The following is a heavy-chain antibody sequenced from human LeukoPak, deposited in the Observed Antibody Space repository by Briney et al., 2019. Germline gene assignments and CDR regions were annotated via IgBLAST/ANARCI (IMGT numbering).Heavy chain of an antibody. J-gene: IGHJ3*02. CDR2: ISYDGSNK. D-gene: IGHD4-17*01. CDR1: GFTFSSYG. V-gene: IGHV3-30*18. Sequence: PGGSLRLSCAASGFTFSSYGMHWVRQAPGKGLEWVAVISYDGSNKYYADSVKGRFTISRDNSKNTLYLQMNSLRAEDTAVYYCAKGGYGDYVLSAFDIWGQGTMVTVSS. CDR3: AKGGYGDYVLSAFDI.